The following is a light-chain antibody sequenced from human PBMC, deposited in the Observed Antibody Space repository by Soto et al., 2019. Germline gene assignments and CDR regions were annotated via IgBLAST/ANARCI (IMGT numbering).Light chain of an antibody. CDR1: QRLSSN. CDR3: QQYNNWPPWT. Sequence: IVLTQSPGTLSLSPVELGCPSFMASQRLSSNSLAWYQQKPGQAPRLLIYGASTRATGIPARFSGSGSGTEFTLAISSLQSEDFAVYYCQQYNNWPPWTFGQGTKVDIK. J-gene: IGKJ1*01. CDR2: GAS. V-gene: IGKV3-15*01.